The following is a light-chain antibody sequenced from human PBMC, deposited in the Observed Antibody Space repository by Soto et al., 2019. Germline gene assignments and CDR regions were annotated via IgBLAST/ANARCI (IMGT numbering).Light chain of an antibody. V-gene: IGKV1-39*01. J-gene: IGKJ3*01. CDR2: AAS. CDR1: QPISIY. CDR3: RQSSSTPPFT. Sequence: DIQMTQSPSSLSASVGDRVTMTCRASQPISIYLNWYQQKPGRAPKILIYAASRLRSGVPSRFSADGSGTAFTLTIRSLQPEDFATSFCRQSSSTPPFTFGPGTKVDLK.